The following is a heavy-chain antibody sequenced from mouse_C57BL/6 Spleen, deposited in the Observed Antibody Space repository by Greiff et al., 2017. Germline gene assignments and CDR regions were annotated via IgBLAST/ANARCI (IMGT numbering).Heavy chain of an antibody. Sequence: QVQLQQPGAELVKPGASVKLSCKASGYTFTSYWMHWVKQRPGQGLEWIGMIHPNSGSTNYNEKFKSKATLTVDKSSSTAYMQLSSLTSEDSAVYYCARLGCSSYHDTMDYWGQGTSVTVSS. V-gene: IGHV1-64*01. D-gene: IGHD1-1*01. CDR2: IHPNSGST. J-gene: IGHJ4*01. CDR1: GYTFTSYW. CDR3: ARLGCSSYHDTMDY.